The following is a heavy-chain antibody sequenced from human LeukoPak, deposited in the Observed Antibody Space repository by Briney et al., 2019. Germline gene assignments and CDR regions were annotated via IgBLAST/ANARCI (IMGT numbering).Heavy chain of an antibody. D-gene: IGHD6-19*01. CDR3: ARLDVAVAFDAFDI. J-gene: IGHJ3*02. CDR2: IHTTAGT. Sequence: SETLSLTCTVSGGSIRSYYWTWIRQPAGKGLEWIGRIHTTAGTNYNPSLKSRVTMSVDTSKNQFSLKLSSVTAADTAVYYCARLDVAVAFDAFDIWGLGTMVTVSS. CDR1: GGSIRSYY. V-gene: IGHV4-4*07.